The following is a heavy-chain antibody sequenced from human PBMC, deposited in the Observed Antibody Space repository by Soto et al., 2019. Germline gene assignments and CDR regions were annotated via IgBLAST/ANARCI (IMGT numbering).Heavy chain of an antibody. CDR1: GGSISSYY. J-gene: IGHJ6*02. CDR3: ARGTVDAYYYYYGMDV. D-gene: IGHD6-19*01. Sequence: QVQLQESGPGLVKPSETLSLTCTVSGGSISSYYWSWIRQPPGKGLEWIVYIYYSGSTNYNPSLKSRVTISVDTSKNQFSLKLSSVTAADTAVYYCARGTVDAYYYYYGMDVWGQGTTVTVSS. V-gene: IGHV4-59*01. CDR2: IYYSGST.